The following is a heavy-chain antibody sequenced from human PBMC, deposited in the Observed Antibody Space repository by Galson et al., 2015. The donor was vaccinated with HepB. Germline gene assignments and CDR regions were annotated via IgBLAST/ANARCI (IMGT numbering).Heavy chain of an antibody. CDR2: INAGNGNT. Sequence: SVKVSWKASGYTFTSYAMHWVRQAPGQRLEWMGWINAGNGNTKYSQKFQGRVTITRDTSASTAYMELSSLRSEDTAVYYCARVRSSGWYFDYWGQGTLVTVSS. CDR1: GYTFTSYA. CDR3: ARVRSSGWYFDY. D-gene: IGHD6-19*01. J-gene: IGHJ4*02. V-gene: IGHV1-3*01.